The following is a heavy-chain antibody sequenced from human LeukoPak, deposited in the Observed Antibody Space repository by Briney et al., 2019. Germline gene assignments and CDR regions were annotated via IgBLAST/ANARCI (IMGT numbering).Heavy chain of an antibody. CDR3: ARVGYYYGSGTDY. J-gene: IGHJ4*02. V-gene: IGHV4-34*01. CDR1: GGSFSGYY. CDR2: INHSGST. D-gene: IGHD3-10*01. Sequence: SETLSLTCAVYGGSFSGYYWSSIRQPPGKGLEWIGEINHSGSTNYNPSLKSRVTISVDTSKNQLSLKLSSVTAADTAVYYCARVGYYYGSGTDYWGQGTLVTVSS.